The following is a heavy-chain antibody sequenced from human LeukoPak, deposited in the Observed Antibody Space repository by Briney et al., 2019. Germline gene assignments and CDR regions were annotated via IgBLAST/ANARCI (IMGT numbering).Heavy chain of an antibody. CDR3: AKDGNFWSGYSIPLDY. J-gene: IGHJ4*02. CDR1: GFTFSSYA. CDR2: ISYDGSNK. D-gene: IGHD3-3*01. V-gene: IGHV3-30-3*01. Sequence: GRSLRLSCAASGFTFSSYAMHWVRQAPGKGLEWVAVISYDGSNKYYADSVKGRFTISRDNSKNTLYLQMNSLRAEDTAVYYCAKDGNFWSGYSIPLDYWGQGTLVTVSS.